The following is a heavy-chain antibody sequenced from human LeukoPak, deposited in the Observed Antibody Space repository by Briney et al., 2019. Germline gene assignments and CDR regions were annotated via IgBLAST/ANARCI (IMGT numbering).Heavy chain of an antibody. CDR3: ARGPYLQGYFDY. CDR1: GFTFSSYA. Sequence: GGSLRLSCAASGFTFSSYAMHWVRQAPGKGLEWVAVISYDGSNKYYADSVKGRFTISRDNSKNTLYLQMNSLRAEDTAVYYCARGPYLQGYFDYWGQGTLVTVSS. V-gene: IGHV3-30-3*01. D-gene: IGHD5-24*01. J-gene: IGHJ4*02. CDR2: ISYDGSNK.